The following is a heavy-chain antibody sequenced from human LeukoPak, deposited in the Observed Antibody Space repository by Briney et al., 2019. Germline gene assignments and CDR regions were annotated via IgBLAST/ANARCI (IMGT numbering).Heavy chain of an antibody. J-gene: IGHJ5*02. D-gene: IGHD6-13*01. CDR2: IYYSGST. Sequence: SETLSLTCTVSGFSISSSNYYWGWIRQPPGKGLVWIGRIYYSGSTYSNPSLKSRVTISVDTSKNQFSLKLSSVTAADTAVYYCARRMAAGDTNWFDPWGQGTLVTVSS. CDR3: ARRMAAGDTNWFDP. V-gene: IGHV4-39*01. CDR1: GFSISSSNYY.